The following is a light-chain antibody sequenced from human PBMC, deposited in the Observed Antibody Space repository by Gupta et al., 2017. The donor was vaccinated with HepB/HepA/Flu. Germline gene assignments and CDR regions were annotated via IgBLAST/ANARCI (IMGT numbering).Light chain of an antibody. CDR2: YAS. CDR3: QQSSSLPLT. CDR1: QSIGSS. Sequence: EIVLTRSPDFQSVTPKEKVTITCRASQSIGSSLDWYQQKPDQSPKLLIKYASQTGSGVPSRFSGSGSGTEFTLTINSLEAEDAATYYCQQSSSLPLTFGRATKVEIK. J-gene: IGKJ4*01. V-gene: IGKV6-21*01.